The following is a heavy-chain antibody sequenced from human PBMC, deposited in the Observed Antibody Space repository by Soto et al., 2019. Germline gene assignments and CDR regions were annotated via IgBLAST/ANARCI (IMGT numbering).Heavy chain of an antibody. CDR3: TRDYYDFWSGYYAY. J-gene: IGHJ4*02. CDR2: IRSKAYGGTT. Sequence: GGSLRLSSTASGFTFGDSAMSWFRQAPGKGLEWVGFIRSKAYGGTTEYAASVKGRFTISRDDSKSIAYLQMNSLKTEDTAVYYCTRDYYDFWSGYYAYWGQGTLVTVSS. CDR1: GFTFGDSA. V-gene: IGHV3-49*03. D-gene: IGHD3-3*01.